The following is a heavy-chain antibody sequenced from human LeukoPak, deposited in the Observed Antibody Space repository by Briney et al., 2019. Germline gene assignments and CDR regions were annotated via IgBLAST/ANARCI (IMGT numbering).Heavy chain of an antibody. Sequence: GGSLRLSCAASGFTFDDYAMHWVRQAPGKGLEWVSGISWNSGSIGYADSVKGRFTISRDNAKNSLYLQMNSLRAEDMALYYCAKGYDSSGADAFDIWGQGTMVTVSS. D-gene: IGHD3-22*01. V-gene: IGHV3-9*03. CDR2: ISWNSGSI. J-gene: IGHJ3*02. CDR1: GFTFDDYA. CDR3: AKGYDSSGADAFDI.